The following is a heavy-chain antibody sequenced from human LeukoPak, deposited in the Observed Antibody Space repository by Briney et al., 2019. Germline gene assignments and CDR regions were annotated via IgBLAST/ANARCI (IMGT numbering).Heavy chain of an antibody. J-gene: IGHJ4*02. CDR3: ARGRIKITFGGVIADLYYFDY. V-gene: IGHV4-34*01. CDR1: GGSFSGYY. D-gene: IGHD3-16*02. CDR2: INDSGST. Sequence: SETLSLTCAVYGGSFSGYYWSWIRRPPGKGLERIGEINDSGSTNYNPSLKSRVTISVDTSKNQFSLKLSSVTAADTAVYYCARGRIKITFGGVIADLYYFDYWGQGTLVTVSS.